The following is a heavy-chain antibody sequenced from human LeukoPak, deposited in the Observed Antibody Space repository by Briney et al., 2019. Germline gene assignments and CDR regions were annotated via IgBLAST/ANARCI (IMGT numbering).Heavy chain of an antibody. D-gene: IGHD3-9*01. V-gene: IGHV1-8*02. CDR3: ARDLGSRYFDWLFPIRGDYYYYGMDV. CDR2: MNPNSGNT. J-gene: IGHJ6*02. Sequence: GASVKVSCKASGYTFTGYYMHWVRQAPGQGLEWMGWMNPNSGNTGYAQKFQGRVTMTRNTSISTAYMELSSLRSEDTAVYYCARDLGSRYFDWLFPIRGDYYYYGMDVWGQGTTVTVSS. CDR1: GYTFTGYY.